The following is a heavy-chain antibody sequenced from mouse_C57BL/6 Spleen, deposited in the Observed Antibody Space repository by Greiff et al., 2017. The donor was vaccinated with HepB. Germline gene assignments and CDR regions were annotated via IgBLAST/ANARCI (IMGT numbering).Heavy chain of an antibody. V-gene: IGHV1-52*01. CDR2: IDPSDSET. CDR3: ARHYYGSSPDY. CDR1: GYTFTSYW. Sequence: QVQLQQPGAELVRPGSSVKLSCKASGYTFTSYWMHWVKQRPIQGLEWIGNIDPSDSETHYNQKFKDKATLTVDKSSSTAYMQLSSLTSEDSAVYYCARHYYGSSPDYWGQGTTLTVSS. D-gene: IGHD1-1*01. J-gene: IGHJ2*01.